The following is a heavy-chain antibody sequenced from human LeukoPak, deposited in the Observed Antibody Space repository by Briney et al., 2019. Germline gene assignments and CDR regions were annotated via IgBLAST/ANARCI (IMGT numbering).Heavy chain of an antibody. CDR3: ARADGYDIWTGYRGWFDP. V-gene: IGHV1-69*13. J-gene: IGHJ5*02. Sequence: ASVKVSCKASGDTLSSHAISWVRQAPGQGLEWMGGIFPIFGTSNYAQRFQGRVTITADESTSTAYMELSSLRSEDTAVYYCARADGYDIWTGYRGWFDPWGQRTLVTVSS. D-gene: IGHD3-9*01. CDR1: GDTLSSHA. CDR2: IFPIFGTS.